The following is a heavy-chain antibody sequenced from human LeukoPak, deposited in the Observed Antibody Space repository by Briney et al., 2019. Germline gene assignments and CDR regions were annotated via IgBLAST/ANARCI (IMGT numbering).Heavy chain of an antibody. V-gene: IGHV3-23*01. J-gene: IGHJ6*02. CDR1: GFTFSDSA. CDR2: ISFSGGST. Sequence: PGGSLRLSCAASGFTFSDSAMSWVRQAPGKGLEWVSLISFSGGSTYYADSVKGRFTISRDNSKDTLYLQMNSLKTDDTAVYYCTRHQYCSSTSCYVGGYYYYYYGMDVWGQGTTVTVSS. D-gene: IGHD2-2*01. CDR3: TRHQYCSSTSCYVGGYYYYYYGMDV.